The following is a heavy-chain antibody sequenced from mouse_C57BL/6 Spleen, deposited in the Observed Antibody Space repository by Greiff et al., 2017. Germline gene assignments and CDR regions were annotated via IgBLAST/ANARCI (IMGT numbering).Heavy chain of an antibody. CDR2: IYPGDGDT. J-gene: IGHJ4*01. D-gene: IGHD1-1*01. CDR3: AGGIRNYGLDY. CDR1: GYAFSSSW. Sequence: QVQLQQPGPELVKPGASVKISCKASGYAFSSSWMNWVKQRPGKGLEWIGRIYPGDGDTNYNGKFKGKATLTADKSSSTAYMQLSSLTSEDSAVYFCAGGIRNYGLDYWGQGTSVTVSS. V-gene: IGHV1-82*01.